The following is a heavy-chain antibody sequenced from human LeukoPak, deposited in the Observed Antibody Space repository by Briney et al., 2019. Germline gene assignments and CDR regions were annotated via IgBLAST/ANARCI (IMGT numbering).Heavy chain of an antibody. CDR2: ISSSSSYI. D-gene: IGHD6-19*01. CDR1: GFTFSSYS. V-gene: IGHV3-21*01. J-gene: IGHJ4*02. Sequence: GGSLRLSCAASGFTFSSYSMNWVRQAPGKGLEWVSSISSSSSYIYYADSVKGRFTISRDNAKNSLYLQMNSLRAEDTAVYYCATYGSAWGQTRSFDYWGQGTLVTVSS. CDR3: ATYGSAWGQTRSFDY.